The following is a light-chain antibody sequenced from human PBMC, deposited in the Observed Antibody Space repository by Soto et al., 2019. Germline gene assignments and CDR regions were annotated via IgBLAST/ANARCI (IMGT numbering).Light chain of an antibody. Sequence: DIQRTQSPSSLSASVGDRVTITCQASQGIKNYLNWFQQKPGKAPKLLIYDASNLQTGVPSRFSGSGSGTDFTLIISRLQPEDSATYYCQQHDNFPTFGQGTRLEIK. V-gene: IGKV1-33*01. CDR2: DAS. CDR1: QGIKNY. CDR3: QQHDNFPT. J-gene: IGKJ5*01.